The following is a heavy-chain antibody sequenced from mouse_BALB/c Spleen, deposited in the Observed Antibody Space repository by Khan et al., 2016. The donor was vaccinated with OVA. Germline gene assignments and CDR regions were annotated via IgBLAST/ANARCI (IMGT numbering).Heavy chain of an antibody. CDR3: ARGGSSLANRDYFDY. D-gene: IGHD6-1*01. CDR2: TYPGGGYT. V-gene: IGHV1-63*02. Sequence: QVQLQQSGPDLVRPSPSVSMSCTAAGYSFTSYYIGWVKQRPGHGLVWIVATYPGGGYTNYNQKFRGKATMTADTSYSPSYMQLSRLTSEDSDIYYCARGGSSLANRDYFDYWGQGTTLTVSS. J-gene: IGHJ2*01. CDR1: GYSFTSYY.